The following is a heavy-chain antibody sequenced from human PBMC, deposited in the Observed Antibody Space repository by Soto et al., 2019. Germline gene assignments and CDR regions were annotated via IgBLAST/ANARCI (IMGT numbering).Heavy chain of an antibody. D-gene: IGHD3-16*02. V-gene: IGHV3-7*01. J-gene: IGHJ3*02. CDR1: GFTFSSYW. CDR2: IKQDGSEK. Sequence: GGSLRLSCAASGFTFSSYWMSWVRQAPGKGLEWVANIKQDGSEKYYVDSVKGRFTISRDNAKNSLYLQMNSLRAEDTAVYYCARVMITFGGVIQRLGEGAFDIWGQGTMVTVSS. CDR3: ARVMITFGGVIQRLGEGAFDI.